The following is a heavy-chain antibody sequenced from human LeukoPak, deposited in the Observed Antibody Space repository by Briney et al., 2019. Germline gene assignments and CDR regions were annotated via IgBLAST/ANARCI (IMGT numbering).Heavy chain of an antibody. CDR1: GGSISSGSYY. CDR3: TRGDTRPEN. V-gene: IGHV4-39*07. Sequence: SETLSLTCTVSGGSISSGSYYWGWNRQPPGKGLEWIGSIYHSGSTFYNPSLKSRVTISVDTSKNQFSLKVHSVTAADTAVYYCTRGDTRPENWGQGTLVTVSS. D-gene: IGHD1-14*01. CDR2: IYHSGST. J-gene: IGHJ4*02.